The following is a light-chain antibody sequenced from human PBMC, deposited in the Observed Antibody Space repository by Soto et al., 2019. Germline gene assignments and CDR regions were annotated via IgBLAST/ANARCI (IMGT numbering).Light chain of an antibody. V-gene: IGLV4-69*01. Sequence: QSVLTQSPSASASLGASVKLTCTLSSGHSSYAIAWHQQQPEKGPRYLMKLNSDGSHSKGDGIPDRFSGSSSGAERYLTISSLQSEDVADYYCQTWGTGSHVVFGGGTKVTVL. CDR1: SGHSSYA. J-gene: IGLJ2*01. CDR3: QTWGTGSHVV. CDR2: LNSDGSH.